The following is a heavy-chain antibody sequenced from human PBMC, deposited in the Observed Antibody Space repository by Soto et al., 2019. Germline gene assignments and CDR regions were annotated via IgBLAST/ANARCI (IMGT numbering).Heavy chain of an antibody. CDR2: INHSGST. V-gene: IGHV4-34*01. CDR3: ARGRLLWA. Sequence: SETLSVTCAVYGGSFSGYYWSWIRQPPGKGLEWIGEINHSGSTNYNPSLKSRVTISVDTSKNQFSLKLSSVTAADTAVYYCARGRLLWAWGQGTLVTVSP. CDR1: GGSFSGYY. J-gene: IGHJ5*02. D-gene: IGHD2-21*02.